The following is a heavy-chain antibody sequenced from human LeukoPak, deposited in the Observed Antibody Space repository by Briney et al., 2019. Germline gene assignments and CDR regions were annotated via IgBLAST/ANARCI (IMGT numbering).Heavy chain of an antibody. J-gene: IGHJ5*02. CDR1: GYPFSNYG. V-gene: IGHV1-18*01. CDR2: ISAYKGNT. CDR3: ARGSSGWSAVGAWFDA. D-gene: IGHD6-19*01. Sequence: GAPVKVSCKASGYPFSNYGINWVRQAPGQRLEGMGWISAYKGNTNHAQKLQGRVTMTTDTSTSTAYMELRSLRSDDTAVYYCARGSSGWSAVGAWFDARGQGTQVTVSS.